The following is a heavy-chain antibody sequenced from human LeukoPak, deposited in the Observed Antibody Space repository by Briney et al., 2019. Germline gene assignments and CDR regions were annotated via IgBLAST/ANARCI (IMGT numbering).Heavy chain of an antibody. CDR2: FDPEDGET. V-gene: IGHV1-24*01. J-gene: IGHJ6*03. D-gene: IGHD6-13*01. Sequence: GASVKVSCKVSGYTLTELSMHWVRQAPGKGLEWMGGFDPEDGETIYAQKFQGRVTMTEDTSTDTAYMELSSLRSEDTAVYYCATKGPPWQQLVRDYYYYMDVWGKGTTVTVSS. CDR3: ATKGPPWQQLVRDYYYYMDV. CDR1: GYTLTELS.